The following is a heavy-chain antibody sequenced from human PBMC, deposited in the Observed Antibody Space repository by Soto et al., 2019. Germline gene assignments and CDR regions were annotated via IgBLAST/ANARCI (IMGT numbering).Heavy chain of an antibody. CDR1: GGSISSSSYY. Sequence: PSETLSLTCTVSGGSISSSSYYWGWFRQPPGKGLEWIGYIYYSGSTNYNPSLKSRVTISVDTSKNQFSLKLSSVTAADTAVYYCARRYSSAFDIWGQGTMVTVSS. D-gene: IGHD6-13*01. CDR2: IYYSGST. CDR3: ARRYSSAFDI. J-gene: IGHJ3*02. V-gene: IGHV4-39*07.